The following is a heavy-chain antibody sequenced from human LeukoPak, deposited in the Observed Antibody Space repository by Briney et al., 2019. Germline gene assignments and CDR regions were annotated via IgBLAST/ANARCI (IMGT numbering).Heavy chain of an antibody. V-gene: IGHV1-8*01. D-gene: IGHD5-12*01. CDR3: ARGMTGFKVATIIGY. CDR2: MNANSGNT. CDR1: GYTFTSYD. J-gene: IGHJ4*02. Sequence: ASVKVSCKASGYTFTSYDINWVRQATGQGLECMGWMNANSGNTGYAQKFQGRVTMTRNTSISTAYMELSSLRSEDTAVYYCARGMTGFKVATIIGYWGQGTLVTVSS.